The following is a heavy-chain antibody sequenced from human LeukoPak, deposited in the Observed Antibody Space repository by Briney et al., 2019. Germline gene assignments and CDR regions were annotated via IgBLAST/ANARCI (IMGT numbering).Heavy chain of an antibody. CDR2: IYYPGIT. CDR1: GDTINDHY. CDR3: TRDREHGTQDS. V-gene: IGHV4-38-2*02. Sequence: SETLSLTCTVSGDTINDHYWGWIRQPPGKGLECIVSIYYPGITFYNPSLRNPVSISTDTSKGRFSLNLNSVTAADTAVYFCTRDREHGTQDSWGQGTLVTVS. D-gene: IGHD1-26*01. J-gene: IGHJ4*02.